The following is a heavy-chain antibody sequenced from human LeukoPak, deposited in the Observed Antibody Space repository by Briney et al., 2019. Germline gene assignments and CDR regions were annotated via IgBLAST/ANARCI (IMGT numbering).Heavy chain of an antibody. CDR1: GLNFDDYA. CDR3: AKLGSSSNI. D-gene: IGHD2-2*01. Sequence: SLPLSCAACGLNFDDYALHWLRQAPGKDLEWVSGISWNSGSIGYADSVKGRFTISRDNAKNSLYLQMNSLRAEDTALYYCAKLGSSSNIWGQGTLVTVSS. CDR2: ISWNSGSI. J-gene: IGHJ4*02. V-gene: IGHV3-9*01.